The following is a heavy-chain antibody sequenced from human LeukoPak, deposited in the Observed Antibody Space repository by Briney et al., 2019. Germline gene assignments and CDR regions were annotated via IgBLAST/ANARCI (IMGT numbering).Heavy chain of an antibody. D-gene: IGHD6-19*01. CDR2: ISGSGGRT. CDR1: GSTSSSYA. Sequence: GGSLRLSCATSGSTSSSYAMSWVRQAPGKGLEWVSGISGSGGRTYYADSVKGRFTISRDNSKNTLYLQMNSLRADDTAVYYCAKDAVTALAGYYYYMDVWGKGTMVTVSS. V-gene: IGHV3-23*01. CDR3: AKDAVTALAGYYYYMDV. J-gene: IGHJ6*03.